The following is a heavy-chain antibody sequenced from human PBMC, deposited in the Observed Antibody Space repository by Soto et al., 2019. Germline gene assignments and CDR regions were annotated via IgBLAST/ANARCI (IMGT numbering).Heavy chain of an antibody. Sequence: TLPLTCAISGDSVASNSAAWNWIRQSPSRGLEWLGRTYYRSKWYNDYAVSVKSRITINPDTSKNQFSLQLNSVTPEDTAVYYCARDLGIQLWFGYFDYWGQGTLVTVSS. CDR3: ARDLGIQLWFGYFDY. CDR1: GDSVASNSAA. J-gene: IGHJ4*02. D-gene: IGHD5-18*01. V-gene: IGHV6-1*01. CDR2: TYYRSKWYN.